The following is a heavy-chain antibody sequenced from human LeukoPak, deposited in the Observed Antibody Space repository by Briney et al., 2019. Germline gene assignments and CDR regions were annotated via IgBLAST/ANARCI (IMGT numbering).Heavy chain of an antibody. Sequence: ASVKVSCKASGYTFTSYDINWVRQATGQGLEWMGWMNPNSGNTGYAQKFQGRVTITRNTSISTAYMELSSLRSEDTAVYYCARAAGSGWYVEYTDVWGKGTTVTVSS. V-gene: IGHV1-8*03. CDR3: ARAAGSGWYVEYTDV. J-gene: IGHJ6*03. CDR1: GYTFTSYD. CDR2: MNPNSGNT. D-gene: IGHD6-19*01.